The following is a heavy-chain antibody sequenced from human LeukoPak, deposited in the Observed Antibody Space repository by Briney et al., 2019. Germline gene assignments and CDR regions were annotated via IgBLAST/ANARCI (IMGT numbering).Heavy chain of an antibody. CDR2: IYYSGST. CDR1: GGSISSSSYY. D-gene: IGHD2-8*02. Sequence: PSETLSLTCTVSGGSISSSSYYWGWIRQPPGKGLEWIGSIYYSGSTYYNPSLKSRVTISVDTSKNQFSLKLSSVTAADTAVYYCARGGDFTDYFDYWGQGTLVTVSS. V-gene: IGHV4-39*07. J-gene: IGHJ4*02. CDR3: ARGGDFTDYFDY.